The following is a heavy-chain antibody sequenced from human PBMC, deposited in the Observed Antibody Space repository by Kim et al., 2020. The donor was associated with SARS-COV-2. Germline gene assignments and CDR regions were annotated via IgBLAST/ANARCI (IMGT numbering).Heavy chain of an antibody. Sequence: VKGRFTISRDNAKNSLYLQMNSLRAEDTAVYYCARGEPPSTGSIYYGMDVWGQGTTVTVSS. CDR3: ARGEPPSTGSIYYGMDV. V-gene: IGHV3-48*03. D-gene: IGHD1-1*01. J-gene: IGHJ6*02.